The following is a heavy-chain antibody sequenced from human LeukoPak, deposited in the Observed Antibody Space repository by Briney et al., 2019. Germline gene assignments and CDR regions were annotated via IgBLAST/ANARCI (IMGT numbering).Heavy chain of an antibody. Sequence: GTSLRLSCAASGFSFSTYSIRWVRQAPGKGLEWVTVISFDGNNKYYADSVRGRFTISRDNSKNTVYLQMNSLRTEDTAIYYCAKDRAPGGNYYDFSDWGQGALVTVSS. J-gene: IGHJ4*02. D-gene: IGHD1-26*01. V-gene: IGHV3-30-3*01. CDR2: ISFDGNNK. CDR1: GFSFSTYS. CDR3: AKDRAPGGNYYDFSD.